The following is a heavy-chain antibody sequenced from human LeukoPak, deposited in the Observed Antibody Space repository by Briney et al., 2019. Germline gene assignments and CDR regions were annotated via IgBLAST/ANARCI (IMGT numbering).Heavy chain of an antibody. CDR1: GFTFSNAW. V-gene: IGHV3-15*01. CDR3: TTVAQVIVPAATHKSYYYYYMDV. J-gene: IGHJ6*03. CDR2: IKSKTDGGTT. Sequence: GGSLRLSCAASGFTFSNAWMSWVRQAPGKGLEWVGRIKSKTDGGTTDYAAPVKGRFTISRDDSKNTLYLQMNSLKTEDTGVYYCTTVAQVIVPAATHKSYYYYYMDVWGKGTTVTISS. D-gene: IGHD2-2*01.